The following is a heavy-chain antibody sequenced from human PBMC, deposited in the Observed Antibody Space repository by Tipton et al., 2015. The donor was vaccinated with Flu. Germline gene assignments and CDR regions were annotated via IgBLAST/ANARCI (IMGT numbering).Heavy chain of an antibody. CDR3: AKDWFRQDIVGRAAPFDS. D-gene: IGHD5-12*01. V-gene: IGHV3-53*01. Sequence: GSLRLSCAASGFIVSDNFMSWVRQAPGKGLEWVSIIYAGGTTSYADSVKGRFTISRDNSKNTLYLQMSSLRAEDTAVYYCAKDWFRQDIVGRAAPFDSWGQGIMVTVSS. J-gene: IGHJ4*02. CDR1: GFIVSDNF. CDR2: IYAGGTT.